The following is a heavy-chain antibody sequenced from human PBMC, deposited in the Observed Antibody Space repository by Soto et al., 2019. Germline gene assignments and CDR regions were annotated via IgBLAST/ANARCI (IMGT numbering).Heavy chain of an antibody. Sequence: SETLSLTCTVSGGSVLSGAHYWTWIRQRPGKGLEWIGKIFFSGDTHYNPALKSRLFFSIDTANNQFSLKLTSVTPADTAIYYCARDNYGGMLDLWGPGTLVTVSS. CDR1: GGSVLSGAHY. D-gene: IGHD2-15*01. J-gene: IGHJ4*02. V-gene: IGHV4-31*03. CDR2: IFFSGDT. CDR3: ARDNYGGMLDL.